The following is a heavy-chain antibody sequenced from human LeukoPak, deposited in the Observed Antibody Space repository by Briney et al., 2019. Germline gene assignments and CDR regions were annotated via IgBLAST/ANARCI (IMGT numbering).Heavy chain of an antibody. D-gene: IGHD4-23*01. CDR2: IYSGGST. V-gene: IGHV3-53*01. CDR3: ARDSTVVNLYYYYYMDV. J-gene: IGHJ6*03. CDR1: GFTVSSNY. Sequence: GGSLRLSCAASGFTVSSNYMSWVRQAPGKGLEWVSVIYSGGSTYYADSVKGRFTISRDNSKNTLYLQMNSLRAEDTAVYYCARDSTVVNLYYYYYMDVWGKGTTVTVSS.